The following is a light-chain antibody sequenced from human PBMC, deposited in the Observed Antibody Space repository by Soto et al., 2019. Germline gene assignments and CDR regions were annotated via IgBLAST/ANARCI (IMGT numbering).Light chain of an antibody. CDR3: CSCAGSYTWV. V-gene: IGLV2-11*01. CDR1: SSDVGGYNY. J-gene: IGLJ3*02. Sequence: QSALTQPRSVSGSPGQSVTISCTGTSSDVGGYNYVSWYQQHPGKAPKLMIYDVSKRPSGVPDRFSGSKSGNTASLTISGLQAEDDADYYCCSCAGSYTWVFGGGTKLTVL. CDR2: DVS.